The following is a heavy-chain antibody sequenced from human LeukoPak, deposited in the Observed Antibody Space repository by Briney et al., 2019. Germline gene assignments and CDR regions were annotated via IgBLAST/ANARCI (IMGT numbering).Heavy chain of an antibody. D-gene: IGHD3-9*01. CDR1: GFTFSDYY. CDR2: ISSSGSNI. Sequence: GGSLTLSCAASGFTFSDYYMSWIRQAPGKGLEWVSYISSSGSNIYYADSVKGRFTISRDNAKNLLYLQMNSLRAEDTAVYYCARSGKIYFDWLLDYWGQGTLVTVSS. V-gene: IGHV3-11*04. J-gene: IGHJ4*02. CDR3: ARSGKIYFDWLLDY.